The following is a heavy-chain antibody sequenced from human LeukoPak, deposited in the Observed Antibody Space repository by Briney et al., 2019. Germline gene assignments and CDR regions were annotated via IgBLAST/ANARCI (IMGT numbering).Heavy chain of an antibody. CDR1: GFTFSSYG. D-gene: IGHD3-3*02. CDR2: ISYDGSNK. Sequence: GGSLRLSCAASGFTFSSYGMHLVRQAPGKGLEWVAVISYDGSNKYYADSVKGRSTISRDNSKNTLYLQMNSLRAEDAAVYYCAKDLHFSYFDYWGQGTLVTVSS. CDR3: AKDLHFSYFDY. V-gene: IGHV3-30*18. J-gene: IGHJ4*02.